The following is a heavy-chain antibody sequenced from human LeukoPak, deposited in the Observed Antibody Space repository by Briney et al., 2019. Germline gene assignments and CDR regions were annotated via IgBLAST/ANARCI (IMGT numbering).Heavy chain of an antibody. V-gene: IGHV4-30-2*01. D-gene: IGHD3-22*01. CDR3: ARSWHYYDSSAYSHYFDY. CDR2: IYNSVTT. CDR1: GKSMTSDGYS. Sequence: SETLSLTCDISGKSMTSDGYSWNWIRQPPGKGLEWIGYIYNSVTTYYNPSLKSRVTMSVDRSKNQFSLYLSSVTAADTAVYYCARSWHYYDSSAYSHYFDYWGQGAQVTVSS. J-gene: IGHJ4*02.